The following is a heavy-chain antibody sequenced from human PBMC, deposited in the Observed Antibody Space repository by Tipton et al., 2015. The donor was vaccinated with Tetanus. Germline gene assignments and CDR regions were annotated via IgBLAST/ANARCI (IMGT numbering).Heavy chain of an antibody. D-gene: IGHD2-15*01. CDR2: SWYDGTDK. J-gene: IGHJ4*02. CDR3: AREADCSGGSCFSGDFDN. V-gene: IGHV3-33*01. CDR1: GFIFSSYG. Sequence: CAASGFIFSSYGIHWVRQAPGKGLEWLAVSWYDGTDKYYADSVKGRFTISRDNSKNTLYLQMNSLRVEDTAVYYCAREADCSGGSCFSGDFDNWGQGTQVTVSS.